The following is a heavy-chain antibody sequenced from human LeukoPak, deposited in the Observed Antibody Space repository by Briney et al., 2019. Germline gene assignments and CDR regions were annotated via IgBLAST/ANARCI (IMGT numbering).Heavy chain of an antibody. CDR3: ARDTGIAAAGIDY. CDR1: GPTLSRFE. D-gene: IGHD6-13*01. V-gene: IGHV3-48*03. J-gene: IGHJ4*02. CDR2: ISSSGSTI. Sequence: GGAPRLSCVSSGPTLSRFEMKWVRPAPGKGVGWGSYISSSGSTIYYADSVKGRFTISRDNAKNSLYLQMNSLRAEDTAVYYCARDTGIAAAGIDYWGQGTLVTVSS.